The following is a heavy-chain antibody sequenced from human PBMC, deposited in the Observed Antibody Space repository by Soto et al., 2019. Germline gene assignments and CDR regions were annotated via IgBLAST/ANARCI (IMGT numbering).Heavy chain of an antibody. V-gene: IGHV4-31*03. J-gene: IGHJ4*02. Sequence: SETLSLTCTVSGGSISSSGYYWSWVRQHPGKGLEWIGYIYFSGSTYYNPSLKSRLTISVDTSKNQFSLKLSSVTAADTAVYYCARVRNSGSYYFYYWGQGTLGSVSS. CDR3: ARVRNSGSYYFYY. D-gene: IGHD1-26*01. CDR1: GGSISSSGYY. CDR2: IYFSGST.